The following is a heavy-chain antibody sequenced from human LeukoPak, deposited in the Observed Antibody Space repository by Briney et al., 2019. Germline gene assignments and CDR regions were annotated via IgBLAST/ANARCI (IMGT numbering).Heavy chain of an antibody. CDR3: ARGGYSGYDSGGDYFDY. J-gene: IGHJ4*02. CDR2: IYTSGST. V-gene: IGHV4-4*07. Sequence: SETLSLTCTVSGASISSYYWNWIRQPAGKGLEWIGRIYTSGSTDYNPSLKSRVTMSVDSSKNQFSLKLSSVTAADTAAYYCARGGYSGYDSGGDYFDYWGQGTLVTVSS. CDR1: GASISSYY. D-gene: IGHD5-12*01.